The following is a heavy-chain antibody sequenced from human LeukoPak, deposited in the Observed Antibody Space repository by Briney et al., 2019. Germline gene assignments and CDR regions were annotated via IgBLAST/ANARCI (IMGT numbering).Heavy chain of an antibody. CDR2: FDPEDGET. D-gene: IGHD1-26*01. V-gene: IGHV1-24*01. CDR1: GYTLTELS. J-gene: IGHJ4*02. CDR3: ARSGGNVNYFDY. Sequence: ASVKVSCKVSGYTLTELSMHWVRQAPGKGLEWMGGFDPEDGETIYAQKFQGRVTITADKSTSTAYMELSSLRSEDTAVYYCARSGGNVNYFDYWGQGTLVTVSS.